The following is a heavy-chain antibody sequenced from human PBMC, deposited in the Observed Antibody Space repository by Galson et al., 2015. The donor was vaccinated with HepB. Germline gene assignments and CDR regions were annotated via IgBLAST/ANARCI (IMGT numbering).Heavy chain of an antibody. Sequence: QSGAEVKKPGASVKVSCKASGYTFTGHYMQWVRQAPGQGLEWMGWINPNSGGTNYAQKFQGRVTMTRDTSTSTAHMELSRLRSDDTAVYYCARGGAVQLGSNWLDPWGQGTLVTVSS. CDR2: INPNSGGT. CDR3: ARGGAVQLGSNWLDP. D-gene: IGHD6-6*01. V-gene: IGHV1-2*02. J-gene: IGHJ5*02. CDR1: GYTFTGHY.